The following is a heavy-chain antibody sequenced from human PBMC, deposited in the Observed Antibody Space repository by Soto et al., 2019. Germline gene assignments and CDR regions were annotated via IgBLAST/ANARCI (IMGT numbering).Heavy chain of an antibody. V-gene: IGHV4-34*01. CDR2: INHSGST. Sequence: QVQLQQWGAGLLKPSETLSLTCAVYGGSFSGYYWSWIRQPPGKGLEWIGEINHSGSTNYNPSLKSRVTISVDTSKNQFSLKLSSVTAADTAVYYCPRGPRSGLRNWFDPWCQRTLVTVSS. CDR1: GGSFSGYY. D-gene: IGHD4-17*01. CDR3: PRGPRSGLRNWFDP. J-gene: IGHJ5*02.